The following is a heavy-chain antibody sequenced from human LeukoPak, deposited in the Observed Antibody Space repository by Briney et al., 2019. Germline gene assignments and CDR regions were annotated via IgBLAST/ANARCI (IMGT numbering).Heavy chain of an antibody. CDR1: GGSISSGDYY. D-gene: IGHD1-14*01. Sequence: PSQTLSLTCTVSGGSISSGDYYWSWIRQPPGKGLEWIGYIYYSGSTYYNPSLKSRVTISVDTSKNQFSLKLSSVTAADTAVYYCARDQSIPNLDAFDIWGQGTMVTVSS. J-gene: IGHJ3*02. V-gene: IGHV4-30-4*01. CDR3: ARDQSIPNLDAFDI. CDR2: IYYSGST.